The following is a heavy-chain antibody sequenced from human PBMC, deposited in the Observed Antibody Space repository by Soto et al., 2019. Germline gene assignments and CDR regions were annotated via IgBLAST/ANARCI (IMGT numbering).Heavy chain of an antibody. CDR1: GYTSTSYY. CDR2: INPSGGST. V-gene: IGHV1-46*01. Sequence: ASVKVSCKASGYTSTSYYMHWVRQAPGQGLEWMGIINPSGGSTSYAQKFQGRVTMTRDTSASTVYMELSSLRSEDTAVYYCARPGVATNYYYGMDVWGQGTTVTVSS. D-gene: IGHD5-12*01. CDR3: ARPGVATNYYYGMDV. J-gene: IGHJ6*02.